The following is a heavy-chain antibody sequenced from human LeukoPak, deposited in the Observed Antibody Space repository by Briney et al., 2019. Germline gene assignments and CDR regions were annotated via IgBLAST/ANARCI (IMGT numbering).Heavy chain of an antibody. CDR3: ARGQRGLPY. Sequence: SETLSLTCTVSGGSISPYYWSWVRQPPGKGLEWIGNIYYSGCTDSNPSLKSRVTFSVDTSKNQFSLKLSSVTAADTAMYYCARGQRGLPYWGQGTLVTVSA. V-gene: IGHV4-59*01. CDR2: IYYSGCT. D-gene: IGHD3/OR15-3a*01. J-gene: IGHJ4*02. CDR1: GGSISPYY.